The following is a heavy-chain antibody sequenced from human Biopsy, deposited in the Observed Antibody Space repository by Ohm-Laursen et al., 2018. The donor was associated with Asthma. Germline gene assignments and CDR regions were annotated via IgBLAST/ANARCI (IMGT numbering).Heavy chain of an antibody. CDR3: VRGSSSWHHGPFHYYYGLDV. Sequence: TLSLTCSLSSGSGGYMRSGNYYWGWIRQPPGKGLEWIGSIYYSGTTYYNPSLESRVTVSADTSKNQFSLNLTSVTAADTAAYYCVRGSSSWHHGPFHYYYGLDVWGQGTTATVSS. V-gene: IGHV4-39*01. CDR1: SGSGGYMRSGNYY. D-gene: IGHD6-13*01. CDR2: IYYSGTT. J-gene: IGHJ6*02.